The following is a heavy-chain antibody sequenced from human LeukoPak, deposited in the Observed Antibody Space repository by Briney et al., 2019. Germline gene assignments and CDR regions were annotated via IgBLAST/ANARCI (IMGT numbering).Heavy chain of an antibody. Sequence: GGSLRLSCAASGFTFSSYAMSWVRQAPRERLEWVSAISGSGGSTYYADSVKGRFTISRDNSKNTLYLQMNRLRAEDTAVYYCAKQYGMATSTVFDYWGQGTLVTVSS. J-gene: IGHJ4*02. CDR1: GFTFSSYA. D-gene: IGHD5-24*01. CDR3: AKQYGMATSTVFDY. CDR2: ISGSGGST. V-gene: IGHV3-23*01.